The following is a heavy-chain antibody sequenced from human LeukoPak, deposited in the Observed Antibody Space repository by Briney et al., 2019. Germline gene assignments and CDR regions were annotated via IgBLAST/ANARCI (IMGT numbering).Heavy chain of an antibody. V-gene: IGHV4-61*05. J-gene: IGHJ3*02. CDR3: ATSPPVVPAAITAFDI. D-gene: IGHD2-2*01. CDR1: GGSISSSSYY. CDR2: IYYSGST. Sequence: SETLSLTCTVSGGSISSSSYYWGWIRQPPGKGLEWIGYIYYSGSTNYNPSLKSRVTISVDTSKNQFSLKLSSVTAADTAVYYCATSPPVVPAAITAFDIWGQGTMVTVSS.